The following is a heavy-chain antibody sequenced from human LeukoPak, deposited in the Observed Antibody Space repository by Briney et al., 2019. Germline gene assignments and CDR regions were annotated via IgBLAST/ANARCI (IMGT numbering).Heavy chain of an antibody. CDR2: VYASGST. CDR1: GGSISGYY. Sequence: TSETLSFTCTVSGGSISGYYWSWIRHPAGKGLEWIGRVYASGSTHYNPSVKSRVTMSVDASRNQFSLKLSSVTAADTAVYFCARDIGYCTSANCYGRFNWFDPWGQGTLVTVSS. V-gene: IGHV4-4*07. CDR3: ARDIGYCTSANCYGRFNWFDP. J-gene: IGHJ5*02. D-gene: IGHD2-2*01.